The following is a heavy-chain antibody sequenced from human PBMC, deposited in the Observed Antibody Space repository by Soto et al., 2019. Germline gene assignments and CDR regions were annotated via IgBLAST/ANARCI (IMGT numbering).Heavy chain of an antibody. CDR1: GGTFSSSA. CDR2: IIPIFGTA. CDR3: ARHPSRYFDWLLAGGWFDP. Sequence: QVQLVQSGAEVKKPGSSVKVSCKASGGTFSSSAISWVRQAPGQGLEWMGGIIPIFGTASYAQKFQGRVTITADESTSTAYMELSSLRSEDTAVYYCARHPSRYFDWLLAGGWFDPWGQGTLVTVSS. J-gene: IGHJ5*02. D-gene: IGHD3-9*01. V-gene: IGHV1-69*01.